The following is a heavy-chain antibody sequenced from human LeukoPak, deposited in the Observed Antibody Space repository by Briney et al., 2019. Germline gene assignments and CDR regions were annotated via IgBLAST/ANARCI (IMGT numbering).Heavy chain of an antibody. D-gene: IGHD3-10*02. J-gene: IGHJ6*04. Sequence: GGSLRLSCAGSAFTFSSHTINWVRQAPGRGLEWVSCIGFSTTYIHYADSVKGRFTISRDNAKSSLYLQMNSLRAEDTAVYYCAELGITMIGGVWGKGTTVTISS. CDR3: AELGITMIGGV. V-gene: IGHV3-21*01. CDR2: IGFSTTYI. CDR1: AFTFSSHT.